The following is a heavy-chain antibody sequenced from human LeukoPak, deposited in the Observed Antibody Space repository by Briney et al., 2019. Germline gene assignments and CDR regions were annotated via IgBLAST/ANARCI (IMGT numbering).Heavy chain of an antibody. CDR3: ASGGYYDSSGYYIVQFDY. CDR1: GFTFRSYA. V-gene: IGHV3-23*01. CDR2: ISGSGGST. D-gene: IGHD3-22*01. Sequence: GGSLRLSCAASGFTFRSYAMRWVRQAPGKGLEWVSAISGSGGSTYYADSVKGRFTISRDNSKNTLYLQMNSLRAEDTAVYYCASGGYYDSSGYYIVQFDYWGQGTLVTVSS. J-gene: IGHJ4*02.